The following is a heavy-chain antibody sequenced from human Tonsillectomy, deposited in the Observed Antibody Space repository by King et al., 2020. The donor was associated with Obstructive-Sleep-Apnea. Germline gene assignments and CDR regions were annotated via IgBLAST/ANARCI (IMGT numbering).Heavy chain of an antibody. V-gene: IGHV3-9*01. D-gene: IGHD6-19*01. CDR3: AKDLSSGWYSPQDY. CDR1: GFRFDDYG. CDR2: ISWNSGSI. Sequence: VQLVESGGGLVQPGRSLRLSCAASGFRFDDYGMHWVRQAPGKGLEWVSGISWNSGSIGYAHSVKGRLTISRDNAENSLYLQMKSLRPEDTAFYYCAKDLSSGWYSPQDYWGQGTLVTVSS. J-gene: IGHJ4*02.